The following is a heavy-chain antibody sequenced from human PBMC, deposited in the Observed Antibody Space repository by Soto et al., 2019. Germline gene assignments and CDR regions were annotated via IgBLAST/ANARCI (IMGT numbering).Heavy chain of an antibody. CDR3: EKGYDFWSGYWSWFDT. Sequence: ASVKVSCKASGYTFTSYDINWVRQATGQGLEWIGWMNPNSGNTGCAQKFQGRVTMTRNTSISTAYMELRSLRSEDTDVYHCEKGYDFWSGYWSWFDTWGQGTLVTVSA. J-gene: IGHJ5*02. CDR1: GYTFTSYD. CDR2: MNPNSGNT. D-gene: IGHD3-3*01. V-gene: IGHV1-8*01.